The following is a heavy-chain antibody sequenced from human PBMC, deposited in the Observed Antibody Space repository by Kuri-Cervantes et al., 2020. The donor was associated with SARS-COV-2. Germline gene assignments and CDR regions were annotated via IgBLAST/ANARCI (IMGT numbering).Heavy chain of an antibody. CDR3: ATHQNIVVVPAAIPDAFDI. V-gene: IGHV5-51*01. Sequence: GGSLRLSCKGSGYSFTSYWVGWVRQMPGKGLEWMGIIYPADSDTRYSPSFQGQVTISADKSISTAYLQWSSLKASDTAMYYRATHQNIVVVPAAIPDAFDIWGQGTMVTVSS. CDR1: GYSFTSYW. D-gene: IGHD2-2*01. CDR2: IYPADSDT. J-gene: IGHJ3*02.